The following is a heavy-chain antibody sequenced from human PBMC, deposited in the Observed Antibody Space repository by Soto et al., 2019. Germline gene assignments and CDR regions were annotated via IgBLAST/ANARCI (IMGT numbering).Heavy chain of an antibody. CDR1: GSSINSGGYY. Sequence: PSETLSLTCTISGSSINSGGYYWTWIRQRPGEGLEWIGFISNSGSTYYSASLKSRTVISMDTSRNQFYLRLASVRVADTAMYYCTTMDRRWYDPWGEGAPVTVSS. CDR2: ISNSGST. J-gene: IGHJ5*02. D-gene: IGHD3-10*01. V-gene: IGHV4-31*03. CDR3: TTMDRRWYDP.